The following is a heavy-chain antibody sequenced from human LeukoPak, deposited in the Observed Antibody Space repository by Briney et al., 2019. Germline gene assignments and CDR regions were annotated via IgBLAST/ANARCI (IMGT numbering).Heavy chain of an antibody. D-gene: IGHD3-22*01. Sequence: PSETLSLTCTVSGYSISSGYYWGWIRPPPGKGLEWIGSIYHSGSTYYNPSLKSRVTISVDTSKNQFSLKLSSVTAADTAVYYCALDYYYDSSGYWVGGAFDIWGQGTMVTVSS. V-gene: IGHV4-38-2*02. CDR2: IYHSGST. CDR1: GYSISSGYY. CDR3: ALDYYYDSSGYWVGGAFDI. J-gene: IGHJ3*02.